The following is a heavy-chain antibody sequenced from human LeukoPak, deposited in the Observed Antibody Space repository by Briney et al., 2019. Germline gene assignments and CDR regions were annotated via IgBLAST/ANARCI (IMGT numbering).Heavy chain of an antibody. CDR1: GFTFSSYG. Sequence: PGGTLRLSCGASGFTFSSYGMSWVRQAPGKGLEWVSAISGSGDSKYYADSVKGRFTISRDNSKNTLYLQMNSLRAEDTAVYYCAKDDAWVVRGVNHHWGQGTLVTVSS. V-gene: IGHV3-23*01. D-gene: IGHD3-10*01. J-gene: IGHJ5*02. CDR2: ISGSGDSK. CDR3: AKDDAWVVRGVNHH.